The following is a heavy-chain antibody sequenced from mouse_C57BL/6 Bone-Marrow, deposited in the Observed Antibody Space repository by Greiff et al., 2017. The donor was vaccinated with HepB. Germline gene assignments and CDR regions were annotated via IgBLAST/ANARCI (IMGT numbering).Heavy chain of an antibody. D-gene: IGHD3-2*02. J-gene: IGHJ3*01. CDR3: ARKDSSGYWCAY. V-gene: IGHV1-59*01. CDR1: GYTFTSYW. Sequence: VQLQQPGAELVRPGTSVKLSCKASGYTFTSYWMPWVKQRPGQGLEWIGVIDPSDSYTNYNQKFKGKATLTVDTSSSTAYMQLSSLTSEDSAVYYCARKDSSGYWCAYWGQGTLVTVSA. CDR2: IDPSDSYT.